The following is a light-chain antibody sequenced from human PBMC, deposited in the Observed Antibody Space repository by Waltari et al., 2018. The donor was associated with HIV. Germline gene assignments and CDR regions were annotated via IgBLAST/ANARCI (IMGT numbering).Light chain of an antibody. CDR2: QDR. V-gene: IGLV3-1*01. CDR1: KLGDKF. J-gene: IGLJ2*01. CDR3: QAWDSSNVV. Sequence: SYELTQPPSVSVSPGQTATIPCTGDKLGDKFPSWSQQKPGQSPVLVIFQDRRFTGSSSGNTATLTISGTQALDEADYYCQAWDSSNVVFGGGTHLTVL.